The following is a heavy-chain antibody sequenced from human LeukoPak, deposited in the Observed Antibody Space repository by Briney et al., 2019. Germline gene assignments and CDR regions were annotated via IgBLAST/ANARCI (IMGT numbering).Heavy chain of an antibody. Sequence: PSETLSLTCTVSGGSISSYYWSWIRQPPGKGLEWIGYIYYSGSTNYNPSLKSRVTISVDTSKNQFSLKLSSVTAADTAVYYCARAYSGYDPYFDYWGQGTLVTVSS. CDR1: GGSISSYY. CDR2: IYYSGST. J-gene: IGHJ4*02. V-gene: IGHV4-59*01. CDR3: ARAYSGYDPYFDY. D-gene: IGHD5-12*01.